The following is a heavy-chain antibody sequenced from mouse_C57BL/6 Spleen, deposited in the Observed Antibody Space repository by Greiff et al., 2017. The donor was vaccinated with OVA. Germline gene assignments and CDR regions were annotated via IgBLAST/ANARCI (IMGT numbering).Heavy chain of an antibody. V-gene: IGHV2-9*01. Sequence: VKLQESGPGLVAPSQSLSLTCTVSGFSLTSYGVDWVRQPPGKGLEWLGAIWGGGSTNYNSALMSRLSISKDNSKSQVFLKMNSLQTDDTAMYYCAKRGFQAWCAYWGQGTLVTVAA. J-gene: IGHJ3*01. CDR3: AKRGFQAWCAY. CDR2: IWGGGST. CDR1: GFSLTSYG.